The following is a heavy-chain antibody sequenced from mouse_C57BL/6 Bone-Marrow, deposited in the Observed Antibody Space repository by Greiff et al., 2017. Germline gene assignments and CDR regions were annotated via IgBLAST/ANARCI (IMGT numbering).Heavy chain of an antibody. Sequence: QVQLQQSGAELVRPGASVTLSCKASGYTFTDYEMHWVKQTPVHGLEWIGAIDPETGGTAYNQKFKGKAILTADKSSSTAYMELRSLTSEDSAVXYCPLWLRRGNYFDYGGQGTTLTVSS. J-gene: IGHJ2*01. V-gene: IGHV1-15*01. CDR1: GYTFTDYE. D-gene: IGHD2-2*01. CDR3: PLWLRRGNYFDY. CDR2: IDPETGGT.